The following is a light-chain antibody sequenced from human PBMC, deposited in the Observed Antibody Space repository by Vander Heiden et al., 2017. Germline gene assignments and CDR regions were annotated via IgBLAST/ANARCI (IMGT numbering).Light chain of an antibody. CDR1: NSDVGAYKY. CDR3: SSYAGSNIYNYV. Sequence: QSALTQPPSASGSPGQSVTISCSGTNSDVGAYKYVSWYQQHPGKAPKLIIYEVTKRPSGVPDRFSGSKSGNTASLTVPGLLAEDEADYYCSSYAGSNIYNYVFGTGTKVTVL. V-gene: IGLV2-8*01. J-gene: IGLJ1*01. CDR2: EVT.